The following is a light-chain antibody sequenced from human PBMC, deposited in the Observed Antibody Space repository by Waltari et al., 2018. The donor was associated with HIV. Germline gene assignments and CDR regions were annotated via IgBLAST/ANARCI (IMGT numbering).Light chain of an antibody. J-gene: IGLJ2*01. Sequence: QSALTQPASVSGSPGQSITISCPGTSSDVGGYNYVSWYQQHPGKAPKPIIYDVSHRPSGVCNRFSGSKSGTTASLTISGLQAEDEADYYCSSYTSSSTLVFGGGTKLTVL. CDR3: SSYTSSSTLV. CDR2: DVS. CDR1: SSDVGGYNY. V-gene: IGLV2-14*01.